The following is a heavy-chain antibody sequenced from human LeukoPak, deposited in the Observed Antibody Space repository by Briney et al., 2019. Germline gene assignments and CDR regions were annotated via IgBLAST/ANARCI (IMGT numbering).Heavy chain of an antibody. CDR1: GYTFTGYY. CDR3: ARPRKKDRGSGWFFDY. V-gene: IGHV1-2*02. D-gene: IGHD6-19*01. J-gene: IGHJ4*02. CDR2: TNPNSGGT. Sequence: ASVKVSCKASGYTFTGYYMHWVRQAPGQGLEWMGWTNPNSGGTNYAQKFQGRVTMTRDTSISTAYMELSRLRSDDTAVYYCARPRKKDRGSGWFFDYWGQGTPVTVSS.